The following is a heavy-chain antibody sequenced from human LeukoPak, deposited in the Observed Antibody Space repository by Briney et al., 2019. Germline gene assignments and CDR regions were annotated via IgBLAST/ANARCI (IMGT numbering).Heavy chain of an antibody. CDR1: GYTLTELS. V-gene: IGHV1-8*01. CDR3: ARSVPLRKGDY. CDR2: MNPNSGNT. J-gene: IGHJ4*02. D-gene: IGHD6-19*01. Sequence: ASVKVSCKVSGYTLTELSMHWVRQATGQGLEWMGWMNPNSGNTGYAQKFQGRVTMTRNTSISTAYMELSSLRSEDTAVYYCARSVPLRKGDYWGQGTLVTVSS.